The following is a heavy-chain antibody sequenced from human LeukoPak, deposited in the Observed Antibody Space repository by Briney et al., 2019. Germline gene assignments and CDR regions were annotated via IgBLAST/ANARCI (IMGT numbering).Heavy chain of an antibody. J-gene: IGHJ4*02. D-gene: IGHD2-21*01. CDR2: IYYSGST. Sequence: SETLSLTCAVSGGSISNITNSNWWSWVRQPPGKGLEWIGYIYYSGSTYYNPSLKSRVTISVDTSKNQFSLKLSSVTAADTAVYYCARGGECADYWGQGTLVTVSS. V-gene: IGHV4-31*11. CDR3: ARGGECADY. CDR1: GGSISNITNSNW.